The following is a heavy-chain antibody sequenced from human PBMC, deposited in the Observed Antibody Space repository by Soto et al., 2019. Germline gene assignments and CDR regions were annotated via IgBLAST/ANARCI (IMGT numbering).Heavy chain of an antibody. CDR2: IYYSGST. D-gene: IGHD3-16*02. Sequence: QVQLQESGPGLVKPSQTLSLTCTVPGGSISSGDYYWSWIRQPPGKGLEWIGYIYYSGSTNYNPSISSRVTISVDTSKTQFSLNLSSVSAADTAVYYCARIVESGYTIDFDLWCRGTLVTVSS. V-gene: IGHV4-30-4*01. CDR1: GGSISSGDYY. CDR3: ARIVESGYTIDFDL. J-gene: IGHJ2*01.